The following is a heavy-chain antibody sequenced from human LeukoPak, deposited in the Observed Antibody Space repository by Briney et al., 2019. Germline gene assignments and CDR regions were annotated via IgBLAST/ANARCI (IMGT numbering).Heavy chain of an antibody. Sequence: GGSLRLSCAASGFTFSSYWMHWVRHAPGKGLVWVSRINSDGSSTSYADSVKGRFTISRDNAKNTLYMQMNSLRAEDTAVYYCARGDYSNSPHTYYYYYYYMDVWGKGTTVTVSS. CDR3: ARGDYSNSPHTYYYYYYYMDV. CDR1: GFTFSSYW. J-gene: IGHJ6*03. V-gene: IGHV3-74*01. CDR2: INSDGSST. D-gene: IGHD4-11*01.